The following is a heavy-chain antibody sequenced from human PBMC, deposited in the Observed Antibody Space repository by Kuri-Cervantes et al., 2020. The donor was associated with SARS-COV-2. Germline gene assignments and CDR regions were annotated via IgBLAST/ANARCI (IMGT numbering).Heavy chain of an antibody. Sequence: GGSLRLSCAASGFTFSSYAMNWVRQAPGKGLVWVSRINPDGSYTNNADPVKGRFTLSRDNAKNMLFLQMNSLRAEDTAAYYCVRDGDHWNFDYWGQGTLVTVSS. D-gene: IGHD1-1*01. CDR3: VRDGDHWNFDY. V-gene: IGHV3-74*01. CDR1: GFTFSSYA. CDR2: INPDGSYT. J-gene: IGHJ4*02.